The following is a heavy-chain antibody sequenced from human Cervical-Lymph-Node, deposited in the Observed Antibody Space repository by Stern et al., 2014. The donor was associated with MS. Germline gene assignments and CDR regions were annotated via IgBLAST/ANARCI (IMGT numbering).Heavy chain of an antibody. D-gene: IGHD2/OR15-2a*01. J-gene: IGHJ3*01. CDR2: ISFDGTDK. CDR3: ARTNTYFDAFDL. CDR1: EFAFSHYT. Sequence: VQLVESGGGVVQPGRSLRLSCAASEFAFSHYTMHWVRQAPGKGLEWGATISFDGTDKYHAHSVGGRFTISRDNSKNTLDLQMNSLGTEDTALYYCARTNTYFDAFDLWGQGTMVTVSS. V-gene: IGHV3-30-3*01.